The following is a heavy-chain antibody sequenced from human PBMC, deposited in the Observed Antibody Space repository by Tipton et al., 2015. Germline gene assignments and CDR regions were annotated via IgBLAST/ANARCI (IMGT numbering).Heavy chain of an antibody. D-gene: IGHD2-2*01. CDR3: ARNPWDCSSTSCYYYYGMDV. J-gene: IGHJ6*02. CDR1: GGTFSIYA. V-gene: IGHV1-69*01. Sequence: QSGAEVKKPGSSVKVSCKASGGTFSIYAINWVRQAPGQGLEWMGGIIPLFGRPNYAQKFQGRFTITADESTSTAYMELSSLRSEDTAVYYCARNPWDCSSTSCYYYYGMDVWGQGTTVTVSS. CDR2: IIPLFGRP.